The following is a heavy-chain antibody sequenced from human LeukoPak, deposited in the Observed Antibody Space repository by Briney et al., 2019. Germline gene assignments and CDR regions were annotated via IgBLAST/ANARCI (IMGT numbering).Heavy chain of an antibody. V-gene: IGHV1-69*13. Sequence: SVKVSFKASGGTFSSYAISWVRQAPGQGLEWMGGIIPIFGTANYAQKFQGRVTITADESTSTAYMELSSLRSEDTAVYYCARGGRDSSGYSPFDYWGQGTLVTVSS. D-gene: IGHD3-22*01. CDR1: GGTFSSYA. CDR2: IIPIFGTA. CDR3: ARGGRDSSGYSPFDY. J-gene: IGHJ4*02.